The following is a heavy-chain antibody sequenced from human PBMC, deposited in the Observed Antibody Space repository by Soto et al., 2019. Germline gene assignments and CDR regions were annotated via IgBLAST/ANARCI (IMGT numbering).Heavy chain of an antibody. V-gene: IGHV1-18*01. CDR1: GYTFSIPG. D-gene: IGHD1-26*01. J-gene: IGHJ6*02. CDR3: VRGGTMGATTPMDV. Sequence: ASVKVSCKSSGYTFSIPGITLVRKAPGQGFEWMGWINAYNGNTNYAQKLQGRVTMTRDTSISTAYMELRRLRSDDTAAYYCVRGGTMGATTPMDVWGQGTTVTVSS. CDR2: INAYNGNT.